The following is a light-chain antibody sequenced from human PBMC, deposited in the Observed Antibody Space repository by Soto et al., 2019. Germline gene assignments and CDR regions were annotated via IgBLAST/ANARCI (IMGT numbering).Light chain of an antibody. J-gene: IGKJ5*01. CDR3: QQYGSSPPIT. V-gene: IGKV3-20*01. CDR1: QSVSSSY. CDR2: GAS. Sequence: EIELTQSPGTLSLSPGERATLSCRASQSVSSSYLAWYQQKPGQAPRLLIYGASSRATGIPDRFSGSGSGTDFTLTISRLEPEDFAVYYCQQYGSSPPITFGQGTRLENK.